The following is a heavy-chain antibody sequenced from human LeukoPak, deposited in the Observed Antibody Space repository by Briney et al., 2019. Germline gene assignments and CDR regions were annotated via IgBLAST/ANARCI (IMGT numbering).Heavy chain of an antibody. CDR1: GFTFSSYS. V-gene: IGHV3-21*01. Sequence: GGSLRLSCAASGFTFSSYSMNWVRQAPGKRLEWVSSISSSSSYIYYADSVKGRFTISRDNAKNSLYLQMNSLRAEDTAVYYCARDPITMVRGSFDYWGQGTLVTVSS. D-gene: IGHD3-10*01. J-gene: IGHJ4*02. CDR2: ISSSSSYI. CDR3: ARDPITMVRGSFDY.